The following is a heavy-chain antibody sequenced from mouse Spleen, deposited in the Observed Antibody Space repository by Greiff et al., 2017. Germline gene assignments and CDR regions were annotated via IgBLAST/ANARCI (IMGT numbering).Heavy chain of an antibody. V-gene: IGHV2-6-1*01. CDR2: IWSDGST. J-gene: IGHJ4*01. Sequence: QVQGVESGPGLVAPSQSLSITFTVSGFSLTSYGVHWVRQHPGKGLGWLVVIWSDGSTTYNSSLKSRLSISKDNSKSQVFLKRNSLQTDDTARYYCAIHAYYDNYFAMDYWGQRNSVTVSS. CDR1: GFSLTSYG. D-gene: IGHD2-4*01. CDR3: AIHAYYDNYFAMDY.